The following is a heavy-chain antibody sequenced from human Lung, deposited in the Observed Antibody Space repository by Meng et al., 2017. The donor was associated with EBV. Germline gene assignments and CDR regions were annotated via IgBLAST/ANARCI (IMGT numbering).Heavy chain of an antibody. CDR3: ARGPSRWLQFSFDY. V-gene: IGHV4-31*03. J-gene: IGHJ4*02. CDR2: IYYSGST. D-gene: IGHD5-24*01. Sequence: GQLQASGLGRVKPSQTLSLTCTVSGGSISSGGYYWSWIRQHPGKGLEWIGYIYYSGSTYYNPSLKSRVTISVDTSKNQFSLKLSSVTAADTAVYYCARGPSRWLQFSFDYWGQGTLVTVSS. CDR1: GGSISSGGYY.